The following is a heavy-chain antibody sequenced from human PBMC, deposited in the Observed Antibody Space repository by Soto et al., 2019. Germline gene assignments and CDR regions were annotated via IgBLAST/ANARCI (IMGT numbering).Heavy chain of an antibody. CDR3: ARVSHCSSTSCYPGGFDY. Sequence: ASVKVSCKASGYTFTGYYMHWVRQAPGQGLEWMGWINPNSGGTNYAQKFQGRVTMTRDTSISTAYMELSRLRSDDTAVCYCARVSHCSSTSCYPGGFDYWGQGTLVTVSS. D-gene: IGHD2-2*01. CDR1: GYTFTGYY. CDR2: INPNSGGT. V-gene: IGHV1-2*02. J-gene: IGHJ4*02.